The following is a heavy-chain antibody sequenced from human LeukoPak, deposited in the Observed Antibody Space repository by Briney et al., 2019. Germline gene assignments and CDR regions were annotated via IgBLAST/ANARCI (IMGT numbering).Heavy chain of an antibody. V-gene: IGHV3-74*01. J-gene: IGHJ4*02. CDR3: ARDQAYCSSTSCYRYFDY. CDR2: INSDGSST. Sequence: PGGSLRLSCAASGFTFSSYWMHWVRQAPGQGLVWVSRINSDGSSTNYADSVKGRFTISRDNAKNTLYLQMNSLRAEDTAVYYCARDQAYCSSTSCYRYFDYWGQGTLVTVSS. D-gene: IGHD2-2*01. CDR1: GFTFSSYW.